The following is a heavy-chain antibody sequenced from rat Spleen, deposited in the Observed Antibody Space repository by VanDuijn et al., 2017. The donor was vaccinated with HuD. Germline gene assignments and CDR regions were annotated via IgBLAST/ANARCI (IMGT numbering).Heavy chain of an antibody. Sequence: EVQLQESGPGLVKPSQSLSLTCSVTGHSITSSYRWNWIRKFPGNKLEWMGYINSAGSTNYNPSLKSRISITRDTSKNQFFLQVNSVTTEDTATYYCVTTYFGYGYFDYWGQGVLVTVSS. CDR1: GHSITSSYR. V-gene: IGHV3-3*01. CDR2: INSAGST. CDR3: VTTYFGYGYFDY. J-gene: IGHJ2*01. D-gene: IGHD1-9*01.